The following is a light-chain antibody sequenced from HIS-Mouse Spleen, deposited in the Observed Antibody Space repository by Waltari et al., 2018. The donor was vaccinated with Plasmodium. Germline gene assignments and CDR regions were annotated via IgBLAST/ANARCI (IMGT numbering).Light chain of an antibody. V-gene: IGLV2-8*01. CDR2: EVS. CDR3: SSYAGSNNFVV. CDR1: SSAVGGYNY. Sequence: QSALTQPPSASGSPGQSVTISCTGTSSAVGGYNYVSWYQQHPGKAPKLMIYEVSKRPSGVPDRFSCSNSGNTASLTVSGLQAEDGADYYCSSYAGSNNFVVFGGGTKLTVL. J-gene: IGLJ2*01.